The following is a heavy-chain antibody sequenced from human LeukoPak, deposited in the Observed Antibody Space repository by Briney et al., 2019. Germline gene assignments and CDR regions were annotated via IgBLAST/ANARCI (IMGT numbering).Heavy chain of an antibody. J-gene: IGHJ5*02. CDR2: IIPIFGTA. CDR1: GGTFISYA. CDR3: ARDRSGHCSSTSCLSPFDP. D-gene: IGHD2-2*01. V-gene: IGHV1-69*01. Sequence: SVKVSCKASGGTFISYAISWVRQAPGQGLEWMGGIIPIFGTANYAQKFQGRVTITADESTSTAYMELSSLRSEDTAVYYCARDRSGHCSSTSCLSPFDPWGQGTLVTVSS.